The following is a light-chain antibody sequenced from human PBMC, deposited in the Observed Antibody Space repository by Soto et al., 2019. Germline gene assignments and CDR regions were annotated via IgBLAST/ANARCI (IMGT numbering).Light chain of an antibody. CDR3: CSYAGRSPLE. CDR1: SSDVGSYNL. V-gene: IGLV2-23*02. Sequence: QSALTQPASVSGSPGQSITISCTGTSSDVGSYNLVSWYQQHPGKAPKLMIYEVSKRPSGVSNRFSGSKSGNTASLTISGLKAKAGVDYYCCSYAGRSPLEFGEGTKVTVL. J-gene: IGLJ2*01. CDR2: EVS.